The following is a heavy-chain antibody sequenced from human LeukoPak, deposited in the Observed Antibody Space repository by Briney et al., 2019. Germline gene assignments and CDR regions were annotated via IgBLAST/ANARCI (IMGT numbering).Heavy chain of an antibody. CDR3: ASPPPGYCSSTSCYGHYYYYYGMDG. V-gene: IGHV1-69*02. J-gene: IGHJ6*02. Sequence: GASVKVSCKASGGTFSSYTISWVRQAPGQELXXXXXXXXXXXXXXXXXKCQGRVTITADNSKSTGYMELSSLRSEDTAVYYCASPPPGYCSSTSCYGHYYYYYGMDGWGQATTVTVCS. D-gene: IGHD2-2*01. CDR1: GGTFSSYT. CDR2: XXXXXXXX.